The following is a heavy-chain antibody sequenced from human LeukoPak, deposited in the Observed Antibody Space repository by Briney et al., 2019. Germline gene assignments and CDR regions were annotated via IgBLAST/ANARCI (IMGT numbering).Heavy chain of an antibody. CDR2: FDPEDGET. CDR3: ATGRVQTNYYYYMDV. Sequence: ASVKVSRKVSGYTLTELSMHLVRQAPGQGLEWMGGFDPEDGETIYAQKFQGRVTMTEDTSTDTAYMELSSLRSEDTAVYYCATGRVQTNYYYYMDVWGKGTTVTVSS. V-gene: IGHV1-24*01. D-gene: IGHD3-10*01. J-gene: IGHJ6*03. CDR1: GYTLTELS.